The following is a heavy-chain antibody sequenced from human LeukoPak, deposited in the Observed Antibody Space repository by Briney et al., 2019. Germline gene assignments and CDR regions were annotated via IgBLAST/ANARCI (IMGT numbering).Heavy chain of an antibody. CDR3: ARVRSRENAFRSSEWLLYGFDV. CDR1: GFTFSGYW. Sequence: PGGSLRLSCAASGFTFSGYWMTWVRQSPERGLEWVANIKQDGSEKHYLDSVKGRFTISRDNSRRALFLQMRSLRDDDTAVYYCARVRSRENAFRSSEWLLYGFDVWGRGTMVTVSS. J-gene: IGHJ3*01. D-gene: IGHD3-3*01. V-gene: IGHV3-7*01. CDR2: IKQDGSEK.